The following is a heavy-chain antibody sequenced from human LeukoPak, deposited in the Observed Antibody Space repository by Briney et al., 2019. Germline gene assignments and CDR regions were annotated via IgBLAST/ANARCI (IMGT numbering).Heavy chain of an antibody. CDR2: ISAYNGNT. V-gene: IGHV1-18*01. Sequence: ASVKVSCKASGYTLTSYGISWVRQAPGQGLEWMGWISAYNGNTNYAQKLQGRVTMTTDTSTSTAYMELRSLRSDDTAVYYCARGRDLYYYDSSGYYDYWGQGTLVTVSS. CDR3: ARGRDLYYYDSSGYYDY. CDR1: GYTLTSYG. D-gene: IGHD3-22*01. J-gene: IGHJ4*02.